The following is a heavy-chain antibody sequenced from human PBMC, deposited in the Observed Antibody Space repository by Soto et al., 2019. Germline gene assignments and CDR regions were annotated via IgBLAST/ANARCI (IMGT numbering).Heavy chain of an antibody. CDR3: ARDWDTAILGWFDP. V-gene: IGHV3-30-3*01. CDR2: ISYDGSNE. D-gene: IGHD5-18*01. CDR1: GFTFSSYA. Sequence: ESGGGVVQPGRSLRLSCAASGFTFSSYAMHWVRQAPGKGLEWVAVISYDGSNEYYADSVKGRFTISRDNSKNTLYLQMNSLRAEDTAVYYCARDWDTAILGWFDPWGQGTLVTVSS. J-gene: IGHJ5*02.